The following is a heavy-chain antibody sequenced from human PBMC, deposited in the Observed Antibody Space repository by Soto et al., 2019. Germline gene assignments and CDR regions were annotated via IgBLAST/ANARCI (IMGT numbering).Heavy chain of an antibody. Sequence: QVQLVQSGAEVKKPGASVKVSCKASGYTFTSYGISWVRQAPGQGLEWMGWISAYNGNTNYAQKLQGRVTMTTDTSTSNAYMGLRSLRSDETAVYYCAGQPPAARYYYYGIDLWGQGTTVTVSS. CDR2: ISAYNGNT. V-gene: IGHV1-18*01. CDR3: AGQPPAARYYYYGIDL. D-gene: IGHD2-2*01. CDR1: GYTFTSYG. J-gene: IGHJ6*02.